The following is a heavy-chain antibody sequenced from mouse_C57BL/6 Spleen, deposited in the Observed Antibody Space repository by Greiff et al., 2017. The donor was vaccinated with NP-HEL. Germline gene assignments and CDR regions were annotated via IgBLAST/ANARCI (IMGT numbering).Heavy chain of an antibody. CDR1: GYSFTSYY. D-gene: IGHD2-2*01. J-gene: IGHJ3*01. CDR2: IYPGSGNT. Sequence: QVQLQQSGPELVKPGASVKISCKASGYSFTSYYIHWVKQRPGQGLEWIGWIYPGSGNTKYNEKFKGKATLTADTSSSTAYMQLSSLTSEDSAVYYCARGGYDEAWFAYWGQGTLVTVSA. V-gene: IGHV1-66*01. CDR3: ARGGYDEAWFAY.